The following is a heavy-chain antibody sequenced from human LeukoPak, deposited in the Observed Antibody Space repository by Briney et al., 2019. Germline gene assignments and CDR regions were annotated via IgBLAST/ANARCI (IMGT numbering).Heavy chain of an antibody. CDR1: GFTFSSYS. CDR3: ARSGGNSWRDFDY. Sequence: PGGSLRLSCAASGFTFSSYSMNWVRQAPGKGLEWVSSISSSSSYIYYADSVKGRFTISRDNAKNSLYLQMNSLRAEDTAVYYCARSGGNSWRDFDYWGRGTLVTVSS. CDR2: ISSSSSYI. D-gene: IGHD4-23*01. V-gene: IGHV3-21*01. J-gene: IGHJ4*02.